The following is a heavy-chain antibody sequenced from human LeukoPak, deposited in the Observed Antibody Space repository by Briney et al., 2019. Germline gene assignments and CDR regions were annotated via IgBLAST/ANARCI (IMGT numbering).Heavy chain of an antibody. CDR1: GFTFSSYA. D-gene: IGHD3-22*01. J-gene: IGHJ4*02. CDR3: AKVTVSSYYDSSGYLEAYYFDY. V-gene: IGHV3-23*01. Sequence: PGGSLRLSCAASGFTFSSYAMSWVRQAPGKGLEWVSAISGSGGSTYYADSVKGRFTTSRDNSKNTLYLQMNSLRAEDTAVYYCAKVTVSSYYDSSGYLEAYYFDYWGQGTLVTVSS. CDR2: ISGSGGST.